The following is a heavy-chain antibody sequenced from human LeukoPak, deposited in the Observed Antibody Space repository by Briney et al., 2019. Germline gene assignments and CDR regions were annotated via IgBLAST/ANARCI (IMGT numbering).Heavy chain of an antibody. J-gene: IGHJ6*04. CDR3: VKGLGYYDTLTGYYRSGDYYYGMDV. CDR1: GFTFSSYA. V-gene: IGHV3-64D*06. D-gene: IGHD3-9*01. Sequence: PGGSLRLSCSASGFTFSSYAMHWVRQAPGKGLEYVSAISSNGGSTYYADSVKGRFTISRDNSKNTLYLQMSSLRAEDTAVYYCVKGLGYYDTLTGYYRSGDYYYGMDVWGKGTTVTVSS. CDR2: ISSNGGST.